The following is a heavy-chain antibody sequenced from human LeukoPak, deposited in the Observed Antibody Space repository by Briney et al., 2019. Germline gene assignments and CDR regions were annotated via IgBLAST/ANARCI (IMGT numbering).Heavy chain of an antibody. CDR2: ISWNSGSI. Sequence: GRSLRLSCAASGFTFDDYAMHWVRQAPGKGPEGVSGISWNSGSIGYADSVKGRFTISRDNAKNSLYLQMNSLRAEDTALYYCAKDISPLYSYDSSGQGYYFDYWGQGTLVTVSS. V-gene: IGHV3-9*01. D-gene: IGHD3-22*01. CDR3: AKDISPLYSYDSSGQGYYFDY. CDR1: GFTFDDYA. J-gene: IGHJ4*02.